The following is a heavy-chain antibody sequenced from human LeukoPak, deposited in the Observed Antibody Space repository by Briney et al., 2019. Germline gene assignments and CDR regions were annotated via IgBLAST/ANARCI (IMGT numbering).Heavy chain of an antibody. CDR3: ARAMGLN. CDR1: GGSISSYY. J-gene: IGHJ4*02. V-gene: IGHV4-59*01. Sequence: PSETLSLTCTVPGGSISSYYWSWIRQPPGKGLEWIGYIYYSGSTNYNPSLKSRVTISVDTSKNQFSLKLSSVTAADTAVYYCARAMGLNWGQGTLVTVSS. CDR2: IYYSGST.